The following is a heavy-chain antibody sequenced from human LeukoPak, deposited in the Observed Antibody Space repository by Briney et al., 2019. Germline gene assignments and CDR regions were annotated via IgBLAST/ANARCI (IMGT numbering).Heavy chain of an antibody. CDR3: AKVAAAGTLYFQH. V-gene: IGHV4-39*07. D-gene: IGHD6-13*01. CDR1: GGSIRSSYYY. CDR2: IYDSGST. Sequence: KSSETLSLTCTVSGGSIRSSYYYWGWIRQPSGKGLEWIGSIYDSGSTYYNPSLKSRVTISVDTSKNQFSLKLSSVTAADTAVYYCAKVAAAGTLYFQHWGQGTLVTVSS. J-gene: IGHJ1*01.